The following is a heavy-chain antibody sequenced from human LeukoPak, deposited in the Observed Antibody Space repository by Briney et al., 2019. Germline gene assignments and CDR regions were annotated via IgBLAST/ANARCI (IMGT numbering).Heavy chain of an antibody. CDR2: IGGSGGST. D-gene: IGHD6-19*01. CDR3: AKGKWAEQWLFYYFDY. V-gene: IGHV3-23*01. Sequence: PGGSLRLSCAASGFTFSIYAMSWVRQAPGKGLEWFSAIGGSGGSTYYADSVKGRFTISRDNSKNTLYLQMNSLRAEDTAVYYCAKGKWAEQWLFYYFDYWGQGTLVTVSS. J-gene: IGHJ4*02. CDR1: GFTFSIYA.